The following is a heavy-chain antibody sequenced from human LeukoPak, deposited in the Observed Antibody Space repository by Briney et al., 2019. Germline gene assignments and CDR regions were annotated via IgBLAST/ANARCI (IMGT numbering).Heavy chain of an antibody. J-gene: IGHJ1*01. CDR1: GGSFSGYY. D-gene: IGHD3-22*01. CDR3: ARGNSYYDSSDYFPWESFQH. V-gene: IGHV4-34*01. CDR2: INHSGST. Sequence: SETLSLTCAVYGGSFSGYYWSWIRQPPGKGLEWIGEINHSGSTNYNPSLKSRVTISVDTSKNQFSLNLSSVTAADTAVHYCARGNSYYDSSDYFPWESFQHWGQGTLVTVSS.